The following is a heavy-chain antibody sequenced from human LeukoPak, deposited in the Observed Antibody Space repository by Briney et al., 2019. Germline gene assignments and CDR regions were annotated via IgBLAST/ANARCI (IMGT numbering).Heavy chain of an antibody. V-gene: IGHV4-30-4*01. CDR1: GASIRSGDYY. CDR2: IYDSGST. Sequence: TPSETLSLTCTVSGASIRSGDYYWSWIRQPPGKGLEWIEYIYDSGSTYYNPSLKSRITISVDTSENRFSLKLSSVTATDTAVYYCARDCSGGSCYGAFDIWGQGTMVTVSS. CDR3: ARDCSGGSCYGAFDI. J-gene: IGHJ3*02. D-gene: IGHD2-15*01.